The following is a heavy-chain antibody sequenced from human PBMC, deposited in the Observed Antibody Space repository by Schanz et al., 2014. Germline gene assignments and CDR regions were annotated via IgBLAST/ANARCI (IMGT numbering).Heavy chain of an antibody. CDR2: IIPILGIA. V-gene: IGHV1-69*02. CDR1: GGTFNSYT. D-gene: IGHD4-17*01. CDR3: ARGYGDARTDF. Sequence: QVQLVQSGAEVKKPGSSMKVSCKASGGTFNSYTINWVRQAPGQGLEWMGRIIPILGIANYAQKFQGRVTITADRSTSTAYMERSSQRAEDTAVYDCARGYGDARTDFWGQGTLVTVSS. J-gene: IGHJ4*02.